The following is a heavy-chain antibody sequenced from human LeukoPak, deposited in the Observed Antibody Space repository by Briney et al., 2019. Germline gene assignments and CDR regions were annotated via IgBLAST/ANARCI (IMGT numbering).Heavy chain of an antibody. CDR1: GYTLTELS. Sequence: ASVKVSCKVSGYTLTELSMHWVRQAPGKGLEWMGGFDPEDGETIYAQKFQGRVTITRDTSASTAYMELSSLRSEDTAVYYCARDPHYYGSKDAFDIWGQGTMVTVSS. V-gene: IGHV1-24*01. CDR3: ARDPHYYGSKDAFDI. D-gene: IGHD3-10*01. J-gene: IGHJ3*02. CDR2: FDPEDGET.